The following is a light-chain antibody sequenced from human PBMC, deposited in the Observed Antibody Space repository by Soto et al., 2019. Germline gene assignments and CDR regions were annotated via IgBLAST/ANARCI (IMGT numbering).Light chain of an antibody. CDR3: QQYGSSPLFT. Sequence: ENVLTQSPGTLSLSPGERDTLSCRASQSVSSNYLAWYQQKPGQAPRLLIYGASSRATGIPDRFSGSGSGTDFTLTINRLEPEDFAVYYCQQYGSSPLFTFGPGTKVDIK. CDR2: GAS. V-gene: IGKV3-20*01. J-gene: IGKJ3*01. CDR1: QSVSSNY.